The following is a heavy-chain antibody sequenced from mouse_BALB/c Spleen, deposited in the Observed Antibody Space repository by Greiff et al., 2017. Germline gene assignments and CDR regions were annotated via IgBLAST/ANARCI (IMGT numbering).Heavy chain of an antibody. Sequence: EVKVVESGGGLVQPGGSLKLSCAASGFTFSSYGMSWVRQTPDKRLELVATINSNGGSTYYPDSVKGRFTISRDNAKNTLYLQMSSLKSEDTAMYYCARAGYYGSHFDYWGQGTTLTVSS. V-gene: IGHV5-6-3*01. CDR1: GFTFSSYG. CDR2: INSNGGST. J-gene: IGHJ2*01. D-gene: IGHD1-1*01. CDR3: ARAGYYGSHFDY.